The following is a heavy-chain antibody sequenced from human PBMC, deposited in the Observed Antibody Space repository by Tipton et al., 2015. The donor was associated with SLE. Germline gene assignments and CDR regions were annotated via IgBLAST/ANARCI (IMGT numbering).Heavy chain of an antibody. D-gene: IGHD6-13*01. J-gene: IGHJ6*02. CDR3: ARIYAAGDYYYGMDV. CDR1: GGSISVGSYY. CDR2: IYTSGGT. Sequence: TLSLTCTVSGGSISVGSYYWSWIRQPAGKELEWIGRIYTSGGTNYNPSLKSRVTMSVDTSKNQFSLKLSSVTAADTAVYYCARIYAAGDYYYGMDVWGQGTTVTVSS. V-gene: IGHV4-61*02.